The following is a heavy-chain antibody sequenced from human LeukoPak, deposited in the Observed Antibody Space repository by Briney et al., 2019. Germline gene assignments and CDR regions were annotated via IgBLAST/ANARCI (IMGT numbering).Heavy chain of an antibody. J-gene: IGHJ4*02. Sequence: SETLSLTCAVYGGSFSGYSWAWIRQPPGKGLEWIGEMSHSGYPNYNPSLKSRVAISVDTSKNQFSLNLTSVTAADTAVYYCARDKWLTTTHYFDYWGQGTLVTVSS. CDR2: MSHSGYP. CDR1: GGSFSGYS. CDR3: ARDKWLTTTHYFDY. D-gene: IGHD4-11*01. V-gene: IGHV4-34*01.